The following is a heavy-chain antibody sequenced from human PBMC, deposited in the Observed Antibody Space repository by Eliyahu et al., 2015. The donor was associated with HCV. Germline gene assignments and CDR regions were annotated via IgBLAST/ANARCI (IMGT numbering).Heavy chain of an antibody. CDR1: GXSXSTXYX. V-gene: IGHV4-38-2*02. CDR2: IYHSGST. CDR3: ARDLAPYSSSWSPDAFDI. Sequence: QVQLQESGAGLVKPSETLSLTCAVSGXSXSTXYXWXWIRQPPGKGLEWIGSIYHSGSTYYNPSLKSRVTISVDTSKNQFSLKLSSVTAADTAVYYCARDLAPYSSSWSPDAFDIWGQGTMVTVSS. D-gene: IGHD6-13*01. J-gene: IGHJ3*02.